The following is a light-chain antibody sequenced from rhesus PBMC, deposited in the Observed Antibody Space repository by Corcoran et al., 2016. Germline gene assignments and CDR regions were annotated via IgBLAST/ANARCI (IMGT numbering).Light chain of an antibody. J-gene: IGKJ3*01. CDR1: ENVNNY. CDR2: NAS. CDR3: QHGYSTPFT. V-gene: IGKV1-74*01. Sequence: DIQMTQSPSSLSASVGDRVTITCRASENVNNYFNWYQQKPGKAPKLLINNASTLQSGVPSRVSGRGSGTAYTFTISSRQPEDVATYYCQHGYSTPFTFGPGTKLDIK.